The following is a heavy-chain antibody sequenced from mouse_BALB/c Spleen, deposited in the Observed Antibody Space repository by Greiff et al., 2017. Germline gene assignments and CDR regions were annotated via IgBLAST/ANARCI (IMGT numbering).Heavy chain of an antibody. D-gene: IGHD2-4*01. Sequence: VQLVESGPGLVAPSQSLSITCTVPGFSLTDYGVSWIRQPPGKGLEWLGVIWGGGSTYYNSALKSRLSISKDNSKSQVFLKMNSLQTDDTAMYYCATPTMIKGAMDYWGQGTSVTVSS. CDR2: IWGGGST. V-gene: IGHV2-6-5*01. CDR1: GFSLTDYG. J-gene: IGHJ4*01. CDR3: ATPTMIKGAMDY.